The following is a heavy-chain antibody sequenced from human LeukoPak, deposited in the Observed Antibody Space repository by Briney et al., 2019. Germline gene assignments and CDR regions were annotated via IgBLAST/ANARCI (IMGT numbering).Heavy chain of an antibody. CDR3: ARVSPYYDFWSGYYTDY. CDR1: GYTFTSYG. D-gene: IGHD3-3*01. CDR2: ISAYNGNT. Sequence: ASVKVSCKASGYTFTSYGISWVRQAPGQGLEWMGWISAYNGNTNYAQKLQGRVTMTTDTSTSTAYMELRSLRSDDRAVYYCARVSPYYDFWSGYYTDYWGQGTLVTVSS. V-gene: IGHV1-18*01. J-gene: IGHJ4*02.